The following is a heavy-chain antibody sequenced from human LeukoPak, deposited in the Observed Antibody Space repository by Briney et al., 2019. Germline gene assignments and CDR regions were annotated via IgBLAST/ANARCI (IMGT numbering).Heavy chain of an antibody. D-gene: IGHD3-22*01. CDR3: ARDRSSSVYDSSGYYFSYLDY. V-gene: IGHV3-30*04. J-gene: IGHJ4*02. Sequence: PGGSLRLSCAASGVTLSPYAVHWVRQAPGKGLEWVGVISYDGSNTYYADSVKGRFTISRDNSKNTLYLQMNSLRVEDTAVYYCARDRSSSVYDSSGYYFSYLDYWGQGTLVTVSS. CDR2: ISYDGSNT. CDR1: GVTLSPYA.